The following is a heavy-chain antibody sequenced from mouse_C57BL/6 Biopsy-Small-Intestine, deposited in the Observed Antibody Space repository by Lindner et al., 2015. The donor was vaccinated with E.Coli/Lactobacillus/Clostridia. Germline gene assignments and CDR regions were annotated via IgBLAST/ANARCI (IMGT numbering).Heavy chain of an antibody. CDR2: INPNYGTT. J-gene: IGHJ3*01. V-gene: IGHV1-39*01. Sequence: VQLQESGPELVKPGASVKMSCKASGYSFTDYNMNWVKQSNGKSLEWIGVINPNYGTTNYNQKFKGKATLTVDQSSSTASMHLNGLTSDDSAVYYCARNDYYGSNYGWFAYWGHGTLVTVSA. CDR1: GYSFTDYN. D-gene: IGHD1-1*01. CDR3: ARNDYYGSNYGWFAY.